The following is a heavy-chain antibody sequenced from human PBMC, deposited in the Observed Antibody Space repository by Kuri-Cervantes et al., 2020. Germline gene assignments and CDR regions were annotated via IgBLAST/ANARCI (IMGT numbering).Heavy chain of an antibody. J-gene: IGHJ4*02. V-gene: IGHV3-48*03. CDR1: GFTFSSYE. D-gene: IGHD1-26*01. CDR2: ISSSGSTI. CDR3: ARVTREWELRYFDY. Sequence: GGSLRLSCAASGFTFSSYEMNWVRQAPGKGLEWVSYISSSGSTIYYADSVKGRFTISRDNAKNSLYLQMNSLRDEDTAVYYCARVTREWELRYFDYWGQGTLVTVSS.